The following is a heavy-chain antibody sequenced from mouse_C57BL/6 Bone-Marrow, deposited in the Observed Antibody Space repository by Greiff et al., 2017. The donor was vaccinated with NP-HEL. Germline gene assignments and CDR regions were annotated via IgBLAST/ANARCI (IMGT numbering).Heavy chain of an antibody. CDR3: SGFITTVGYFDY. CDR2: IYPGSGST. CDR1: GYTFTSYW. Sequence: QVQLQQPGAELVKPGASVKMSCKASGYTFTSYWITWVKQRPGQGLEWIGDIYPGSGSTNYNEKFKSKATLTVDTSSSTAYMQLSSLTSEDSAVYDWSGFITTVGYFDYGGQGTTLTVSS. V-gene: IGHV1-55*01. D-gene: IGHD1-1*01. J-gene: IGHJ2*01.